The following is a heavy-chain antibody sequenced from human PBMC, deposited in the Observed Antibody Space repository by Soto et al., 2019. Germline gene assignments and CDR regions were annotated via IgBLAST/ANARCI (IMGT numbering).Heavy chain of an antibody. CDR1: GFAFTSYW. V-gene: IGHV5-10-1*01. J-gene: IGHJ4*02. D-gene: IGHD5-12*01. Sequence: PGESLKISCQASGFAFTSYWITWVRQMPGRGLEWMGRVDPSDSSTNYSPSFRGHVTISADRSTSTAYLQWNSLKPSDTAIYYCARGVKMATPHRYYFDFWGQGTLVTVSS. CDR3: ARGVKMATPHRYYFDF. CDR2: VDPSDSST.